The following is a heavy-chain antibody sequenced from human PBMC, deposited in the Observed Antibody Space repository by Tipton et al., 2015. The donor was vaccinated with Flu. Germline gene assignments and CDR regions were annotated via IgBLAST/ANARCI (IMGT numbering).Heavy chain of an antibody. D-gene: IGHD4-23*01. J-gene: IGHJ2*01. V-gene: IGHV4-59*01. Sequence: TLSLTCTVSGGSISSYYWSWIRQPPGKGLEWIGYIYYSGSTNYNPSLKSRVTISVDTSKNQFSLKLSPVTAADTAVYYCATQLLQPGGRVHYWYFDLWGRGTLVTVSS. CDR1: GGSISSYY. CDR3: ATQLLQPGGRVHYWYFDL. CDR2: IYYSGST.